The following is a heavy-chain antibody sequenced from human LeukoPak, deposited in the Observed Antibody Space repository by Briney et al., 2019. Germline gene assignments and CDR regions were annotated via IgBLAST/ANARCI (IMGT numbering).Heavy chain of an antibody. J-gene: IGHJ4*02. CDR1: GYTFTYYV. D-gene: IGHD1-26*01. V-gene: IGHV1-18*01. CDR2: INAYNGNT. CDR3: ARGEKPYDY. Sequence: ASVKVSCKTSGYTFTYYVISWVRQAPGQGLEWMGWINAYNGNTNDAQKFQGRVTMTTDTSTSTAYMELRSPRSDDTAVYYCARGEKPYDYWGQGTLVSVS.